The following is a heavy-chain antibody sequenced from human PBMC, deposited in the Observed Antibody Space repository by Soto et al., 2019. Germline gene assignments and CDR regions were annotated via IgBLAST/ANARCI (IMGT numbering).Heavy chain of an antibody. CDR3: ARDMGGYSSSWDAFDI. CDR2: IYYSGST. Sequence: SETRSLTCTVSGGSISSYYWSWIRQPPGKGLEWIGYIYYSGSTNYNPSLKSRVTISVDTSKNQFSLKLSSVTAADTAVYYCARDMGGYSSSWDAFDIWGRGTMVTVSS. D-gene: IGHD6-13*01. J-gene: IGHJ3*02. V-gene: IGHV4-59*01. CDR1: GGSISSYY.